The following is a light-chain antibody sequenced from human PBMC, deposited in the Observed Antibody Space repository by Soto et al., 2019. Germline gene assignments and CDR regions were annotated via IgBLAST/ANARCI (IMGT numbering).Light chain of an antibody. CDR2: GAS. V-gene: IGKV3-20*01. CDR3: HRYGSSPPFT. J-gene: IGKJ2*01. CDR1: QRVSSSY. Sequence: EMALTQSPGTLSLSPGERANLSCRASQRVSSSYLAWYQQKPGQAPRLLIYGASTRATGIPDRFSGSGSGTDFTLTISRLEPEDFAVYFCHRYGSSPPFTFGQGTKVEI.